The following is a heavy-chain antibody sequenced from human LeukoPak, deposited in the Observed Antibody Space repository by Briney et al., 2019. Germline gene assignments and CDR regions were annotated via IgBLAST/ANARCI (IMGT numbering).Heavy chain of an antibody. CDR3: ARDRSSSGGHNWYDP. CDR1: GGYIITSGHY. J-gene: IGHJ5*02. CDR2: VYYTGVT. V-gene: IGHV4-39*07. D-gene: IGHD4-23*01. Sequence: PSETLSLTCTVAGGYIITSGHYWGWIRQPPGKGLEWIGSVYYTGVTSTNPFFRSRMSTSVDTSKNQFSLNLTSVTAADAAVYYCARDRSSSGGHNWYDPWGQGTLVTVSS.